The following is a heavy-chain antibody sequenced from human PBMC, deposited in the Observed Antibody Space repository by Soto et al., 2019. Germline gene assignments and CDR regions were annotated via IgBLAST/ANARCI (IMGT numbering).Heavy chain of an antibody. D-gene: IGHD6-6*01. CDR1: GGTFSSYA. CDR2: IIPIFGTA. CDR3: ARTVAARPYWFGAFDI. Sequence: QVQLVQSGAEVKKPGSSVKVSCKASGGTFSSYAISWVRQAPGQGLEWMGGIIPIFGTANYAQKFQGRVTITADEATSTADMELRSLRSEATAVYYCARTVAARPYWFGAFDIWGQGTMVTVSS. J-gene: IGHJ3*02. V-gene: IGHV1-69*12.